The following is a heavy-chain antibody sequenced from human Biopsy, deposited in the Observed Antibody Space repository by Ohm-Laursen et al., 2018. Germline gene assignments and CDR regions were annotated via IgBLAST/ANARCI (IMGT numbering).Heavy chain of an antibody. CDR2: IRTKVYSYAT. CDR3: TRVSGDYGGVS. V-gene: IGHV3-73*01. J-gene: IGHJ4*02. D-gene: IGHD4-23*01. Sequence: SLRLSCAASGVTFSGSAMHWVRQASGEGLEWVGRIRTKVYSYATGYGASVQGRFTISRDDSKNTAYLQMNSLKTEDTAVYYCTRVSGDYGGVSWGQGTLVTVSS. CDR1: GVTFSGSA.